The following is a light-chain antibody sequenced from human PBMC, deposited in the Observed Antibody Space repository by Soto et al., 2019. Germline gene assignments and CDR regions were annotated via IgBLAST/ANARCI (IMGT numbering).Light chain of an antibody. Sequence: QSALTQPASVSGSPGQSITISCTGTSSDVGSYNLVSWYQQHPGKAPKLMIYEGSKRPSGVSNRFSGSKSGNTASLTISGLQAEDGADYYCCLYAGSSTFVVFGGGTKLTVL. CDR1: SSDVGSYNL. V-gene: IGLV2-23*03. CDR3: CLYAGSSTFVV. J-gene: IGLJ2*01. CDR2: EGS.